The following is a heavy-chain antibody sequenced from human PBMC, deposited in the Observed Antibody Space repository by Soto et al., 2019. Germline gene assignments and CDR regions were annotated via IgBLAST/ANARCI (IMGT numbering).Heavy chain of an antibody. CDR1: GGSISSGAYY. J-gene: IGHJ5*02. CDR3: ARVSATGTRWFDP. V-gene: IGHV4-31*03. CDR2: IHHNGNS. Sequence: QVQLQESGPGLVKPSQTLSLTCTVSGGSISSGAYYWSWVRQPPGKGLEWIGYIHHNGNSYNNPSLKSRISISLDTSKNQFSLNLTSVTDADTAVYYCARVSATGTRWFDPWGQGTLVTVSS. D-gene: IGHD1-26*01.